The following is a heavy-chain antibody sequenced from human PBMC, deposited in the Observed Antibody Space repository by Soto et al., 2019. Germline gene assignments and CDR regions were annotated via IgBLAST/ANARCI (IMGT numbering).Heavy chain of an antibody. CDR1: GFTFSGSA. J-gene: IGHJ5*02. Sequence: EVQLVESGGGLVQPGGSLKLSCAASGFTFSGSAMHWVRQASGKGLEWVGRIRSKANSYATAYAASVKGRFTISRDDSKKTAYLQMNSLKTEDTAVYYCTSVVVASPNWFDPWGQGTLVTVSS. CDR3: TSVVVASPNWFDP. D-gene: IGHD2-15*01. V-gene: IGHV3-73*01. CDR2: IRSKANSYAT.